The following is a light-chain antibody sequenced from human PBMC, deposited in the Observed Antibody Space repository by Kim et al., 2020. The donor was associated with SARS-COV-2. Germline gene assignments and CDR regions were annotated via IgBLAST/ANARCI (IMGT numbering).Light chain of an antibody. CDR1: SANFGKTY. Sequence: GRTSTIPVSGRSANFGKTYVYWYQQHPGTAPRLLIYANSQRPSGVPDRFSGSKSGTSASLAISGLRSEDEADYYCAGWDETLSARVFGGGTQLTV. CDR3: AGWDETLSARV. V-gene: IGLV1-47*02. J-gene: IGLJ3*02. CDR2: ANS.